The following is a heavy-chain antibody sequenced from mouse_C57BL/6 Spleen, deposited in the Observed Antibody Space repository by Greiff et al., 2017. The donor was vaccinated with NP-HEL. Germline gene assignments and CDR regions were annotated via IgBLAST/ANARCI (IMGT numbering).Heavy chain of an antibody. Sequence: VQLQQSGAELVKPGASVKLSCKASGYTFTSYWMHWVKQRPGQGLEWIGMIHPNSGSTNYNEKFKSKATLTVDKSSSTAYMQLSSLTSEDSAVYYCARPRNYDYAMDYWGQGTSVTVSS. D-gene: IGHD2-1*01. J-gene: IGHJ4*01. CDR1: GYTFTSYW. CDR2: IHPNSGST. CDR3: ARPRNYDYAMDY. V-gene: IGHV1-64*01.